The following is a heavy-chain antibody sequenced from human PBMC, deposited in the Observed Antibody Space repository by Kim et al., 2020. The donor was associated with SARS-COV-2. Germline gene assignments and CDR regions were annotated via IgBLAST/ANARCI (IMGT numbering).Heavy chain of an antibody. Sequence: VKGRFTISRDDSKNTLYLQMNSLKTEDTAVYYCTTDITYYYDSSVGWFDPWGQGTLVTVSS. D-gene: IGHD3-22*01. V-gene: IGHV3-15*01. J-gene: IGHJ5*02. CDR3: TTDITYYYDSSVGWFDP.